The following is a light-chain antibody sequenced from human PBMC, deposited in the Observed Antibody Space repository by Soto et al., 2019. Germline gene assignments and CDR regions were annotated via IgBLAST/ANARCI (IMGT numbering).Light chain of an antibody. CDR1: ESINSY. CDR3: QQSYSRLVT. J-gene: IGKJ1*01. CDR2: AAS. Sequence: DIQMTQSPSSLSASVEDRVIITCRASESINSYLNWYQQKPGKAPKLLIYAASSLQSGVPSRFSSSGSETVFTLTINNLQPEDSATYYCQQSYSRLVTFGQGTKVEI. V-gene: IGKV1-39*01.